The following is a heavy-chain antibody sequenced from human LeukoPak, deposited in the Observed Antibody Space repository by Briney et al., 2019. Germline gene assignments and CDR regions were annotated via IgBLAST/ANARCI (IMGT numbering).Heavy chain of an antibody. CDR3: ATSPGLGYSSSLTGVDY. CDR1: GFTFSSYA. Sequence: GRSLRLSCAATGFTFSSYAMHWVRQAPGKGLEWVAVISYDGSNKYYADSVKGRFTISRDNSKNTLYLQMSSLRAEDTAVYYCATSPGLGYSSSLTGVDYWGQGTLVTVSS. J-gene: IGHJ4*02. D-gene: IGHD6-6*01. V-gene: IGHV3-30*04. CDR2: ISYDGSNK.